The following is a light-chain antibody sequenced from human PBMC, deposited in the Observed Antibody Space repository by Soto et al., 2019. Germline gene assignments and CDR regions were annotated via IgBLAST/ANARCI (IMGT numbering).Light chain of an antibody. CDR1: QSVSSN. J-gene: IGKJ5*01. CDR3: QQRSNWPPT. Sequence: IVMTQSPATLSLSTGKRATLSCRASQSVSSNLAWYQQKPGQAPRLLIYGASTRATGIPARFSGSGSGTDFTLTISSLEPEDFAVYYCQQRSNWPPTFGQGTRLEIK. CDR2: GAS. V-gene: IGKV3-11*01.